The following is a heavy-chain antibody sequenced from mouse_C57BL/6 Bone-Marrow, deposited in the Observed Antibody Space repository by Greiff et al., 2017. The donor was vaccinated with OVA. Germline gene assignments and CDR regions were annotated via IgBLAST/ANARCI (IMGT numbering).Heavy chain of an antibody. CDR2: IYPGGGYT. CDR1: GYTFTNYW. CDR3: ARADDFPFAY. J-gene: IGHJ3*01. D-gene: IGHD2-4*01. Sequence: LVESGAELVRPGTSVKMSCKASGYTFTNYWIGWAKQRPGHGLEWIGDIYPGGGYTNYNEQFKGKATLTADTSSSTAYMQFSSLTSEDSAIDYCARADDFPFAYWGQGTLVTVSA. V-gene: IGHV1-63*01.